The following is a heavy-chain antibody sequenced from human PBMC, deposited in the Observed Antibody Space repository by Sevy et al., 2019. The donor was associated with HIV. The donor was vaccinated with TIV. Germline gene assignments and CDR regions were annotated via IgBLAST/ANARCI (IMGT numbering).Heavy chain of an antibody. CDR1: GFTFSNFG. Sequence: GGSLRLSCTASGFTFSNFGMHWVRQVPGKGLEWVTFIQYDGSDKYYAASVKGRFTISRDDSKNTLYLQMDSLRPEDTAINYCAKDLAGQGRRYFDYWGQGTLVTVSS. CDR2: IQYDGSDK. J-gene: IGHJ4*02. V-gene: IGHV3-30*02. D-gene: IGHD2-15*01. CDR3: AKDLAGQGRRYFDY.